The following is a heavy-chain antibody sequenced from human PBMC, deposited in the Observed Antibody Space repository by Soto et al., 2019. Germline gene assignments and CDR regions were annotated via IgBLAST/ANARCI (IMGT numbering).Heavy chain of an antibody. CDR2: TYYRSKWYN. D-gene: IGHD3-16*01. J-gene: IGHJ4*02. CDR1: GDSVSGNSAA. CDR3: AREGPYYESSDSHFYY. V-gene: IGHV6-1*01. Sequence: PSQTLSLTCAISGDSVSGNSAAWNWIRQSPSRGLEWLGRTYYRSKWYNDYAVSVKSRITVTPDTSKNQFSMHLNSVTPEDTAVYYCAREGPYYESSDSHFYYWGQGSLVTVSS.